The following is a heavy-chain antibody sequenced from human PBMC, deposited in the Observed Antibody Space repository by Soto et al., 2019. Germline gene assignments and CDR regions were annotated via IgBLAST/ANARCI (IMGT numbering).Heavy chain of an antibody. CDR2: IYSNGDT. Sequence: GGSLRLSCAASGFTVSGNYMTWVRQAPGKGLEWVSLIYSNGDTYYADSVKGRFTISRDNSKNILYLQMNSLRGDDTAVYYCAREDWFDTWGQGTLVTVSS. CDR3: AREDWFDT. J-gene: IGHJ5*02. CDR1: GFTVSGNY. V-gene: IGHV3-53*01.